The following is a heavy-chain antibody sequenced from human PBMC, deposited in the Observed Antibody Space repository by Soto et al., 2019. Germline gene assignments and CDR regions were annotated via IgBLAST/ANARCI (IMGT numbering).Heavy chain of an antibody. V-gene: IGHV1-69*04. Sequence: SVKVSCKASGGTFSSYAISWVRQAPGQGLAWMGRIIPIVGLAKYNQRFQGRVTITADKSTTTAYMELRSLRSEDTALYYCARDASVYSGNFGRRFVSWGRGTRVTVSS. CDR3: ARDASVYSGNFGRRFVS. CDR1: GGTFSSYA. CDR2: IIPIVGLA. J-gene: IGHJ1*01. D-gene: IGHD1-26*01.